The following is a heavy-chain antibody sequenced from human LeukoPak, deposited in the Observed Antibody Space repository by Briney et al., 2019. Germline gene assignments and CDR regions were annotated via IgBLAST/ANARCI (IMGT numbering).Heavy chain of an antibody. Sequence: GGSLRLSCAASGFTFSSYGMHWVRQAPGKGLEWVSVIYSGGSTYYADSVKGRFTISRDNSENTLYLQMNSLRAEDTAVYYCARRLKDDYGGGYGMDVWGQGTTVTVSS. CDR1: GFTFSSYG. D-gene: IGHD4-17*01. CDR3: ARRLKDDYGGGYGMDV. CDR2: IYSGGST. V-gene: IGHV3-66*01. J-gene: IGHJ6*02.